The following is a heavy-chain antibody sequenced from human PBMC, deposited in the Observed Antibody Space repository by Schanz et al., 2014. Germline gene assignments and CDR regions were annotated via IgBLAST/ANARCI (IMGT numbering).Heavy chain of an antibody. D-gene: IGHD3-10*01. Sequence: EVQLVESGGGLVKPGGSLRLSCEASRFTFSSYSFNWVRQAPGKGLEWVSSITASGDYMHYADSVKGRFTISRDNAGNSLYLQMNNLRVEDTAVYYCARGPDYGSGSYSSYWGQGTLVTVSS. J-gene: IGHJ4*02. CDR3: ARGPDYGSGSYSSY. V-gene: IGHV3-21*01. CDR2: ITASGDYM. CDR1: RFTFSSYS.